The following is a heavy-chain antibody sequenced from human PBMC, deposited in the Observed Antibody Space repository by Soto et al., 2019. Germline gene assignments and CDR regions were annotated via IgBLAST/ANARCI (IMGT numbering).Heavy chain of an antibody. V-gene: IGHV3-48*01. D-gene: IGHD3-3*01. Sequence: ESGGGLVQPGGSLRLSCAASGFTFSSYSMNWVRQAPGKGLEWVSYISSSSNTIYYADSVKGRFTISRDNAKNSLHLQMNSLRAEDTAVYYCARDPYDFWSGYYFDYWGQGTLVTVSS. CDR1: GFTFSSYS. J-gene: IGHJ4*02. CDR2: ISSSSNTI. CDR3: ARDPYDFWSGYYFDY.